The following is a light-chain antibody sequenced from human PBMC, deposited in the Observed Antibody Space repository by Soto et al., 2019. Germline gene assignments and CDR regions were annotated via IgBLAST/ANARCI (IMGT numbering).Light chain of an antibody. V-gene: IGKV1-39*01. Sequence: DSQMTQSPPSLSASVGDRVNITCRATQRITGYLNWYQQRPGKAPRLLIHAASKLQSGVPARFSGSGSGTEFTLTISSLQPEDFASYYCQQSYSTPLTFGGGTTV. CDR3: QQSYSTPLT. CDR1: QRITGY. J-gene: IGKJ4*01. CDR2: AAS.